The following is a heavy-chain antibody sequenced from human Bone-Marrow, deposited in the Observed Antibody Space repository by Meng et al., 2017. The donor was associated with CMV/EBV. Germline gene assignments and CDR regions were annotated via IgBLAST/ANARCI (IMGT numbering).Heavy chain of an antibody. V-gene: IGHV4-34*01. CDR2: INHSGST. Sequence: SETLSLTCAVYGGSFSGYYWSWIRQPPGKGLEWIGEINHSGSTNYNPSLKSRVTISVDTSKNQFSLKLSSVTAADTAVYYCARGRGFFWSDGMDVWGQGTTVTGSS. D-gene: IGHD3-3*01. CDR1: GGSFSGYY. J-gene: IGHJ6*02. CDR3: ARGRGFFWSDGMDV.